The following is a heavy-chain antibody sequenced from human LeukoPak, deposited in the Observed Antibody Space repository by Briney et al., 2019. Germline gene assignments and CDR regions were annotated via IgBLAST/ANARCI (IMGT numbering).Heavy chain of an antibody. Sequence: GASVKVSCKASGYTFTGYYMHWARQAPGQGLEWMGWINPNSGGTNYAQKFQGRVTMTRDTSISTAYMELSRLRSDDTAVYYCARVYDFYYNMDVWGKGTTVTVSS. J-gene: IGHJ6*03. CDR2: INPNSGGT. CDR1: GYTFTGYY. CDR3: ARVYDFYYNMDV. D-gene: IGHD5/OR15-5a*01. V-gene: IGHV1-2*02.